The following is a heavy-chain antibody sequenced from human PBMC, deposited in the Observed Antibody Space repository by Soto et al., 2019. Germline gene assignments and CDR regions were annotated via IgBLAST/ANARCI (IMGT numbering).Heavy chain of an antibody. Sequence: SETLSLTCAVYGGSFSGYYWSWIRQPPGKGLEWIGEINHSGSTNYNPSLKSRVTISVDTSKNQFSLKLSSVTAADTAVYYCARGLTGIAAAARRARRYNWFDPWGQGTLVTVS. CDR3: ARGLTGIAAAARRARRYNWFDP. V-gene: IGHV4-34*01. CDR1: GGSFSGYY. CDR2: INHSGST. D-gene: IGHD6-13*01. J-gene: IGHJ5*02.